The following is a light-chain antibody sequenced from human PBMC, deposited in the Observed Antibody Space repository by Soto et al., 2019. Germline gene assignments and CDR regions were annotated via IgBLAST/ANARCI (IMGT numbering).Light chain of an antibody. Sequence: EIVLTQSPGTLSLSPGERATLSCRASQSVSSSYLAWYQQKPGQAPRLLIYGASSRATGIPDRFSGSGSGTDFTLTISRLEPEDFIVYYCKQYCSSPRTFGQGTKVEIK. CDR3: KQYCSSPRT. V-gene: IGKV3-20*01. CDR1: QSVSSSY. CDR2: GAS. J-gene: IGKJ1*01.